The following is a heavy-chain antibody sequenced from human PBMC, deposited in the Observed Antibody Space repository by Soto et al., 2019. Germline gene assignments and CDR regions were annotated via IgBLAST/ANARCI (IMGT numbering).Heavy chain of an antibody. V-gene: IGHV3-23*01. CDR2: ISDSADST. Sequence: GGSLRLSCAASGFTFSTYAMSWVRQAPGKGLEWVSTISDSADSTYYAASVKGRFTISRDNSKNTLYLLMNSLSAEDTAIYYCAKFHGSGTYYNFPDYWGQGTLVTVSS. D-gene: IGHD3-10*01. CDR3: AKFHGSGTYYNFPDY. J-gene: IGHJ4*02. CDR1: GFTFSTYA.